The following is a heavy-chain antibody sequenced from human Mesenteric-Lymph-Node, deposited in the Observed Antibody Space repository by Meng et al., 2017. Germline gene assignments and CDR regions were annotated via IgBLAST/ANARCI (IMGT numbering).Heavy chain of an antibody. J-gene: IGHJ4*02. CDR2: ISYDESNK. V-gene: IGHV3-30*01. D-gene: IGHD2-15*01. Sequence: VAVISYDESNKYYADSVKGRFTISRDNSKNTLYLQMNSLRAEDTAVYYCARGPTVWESIVVVVAAAIDYWGQGTLVTVSS. CDR3: ARGPTVWESIVVVVAAAIDY.